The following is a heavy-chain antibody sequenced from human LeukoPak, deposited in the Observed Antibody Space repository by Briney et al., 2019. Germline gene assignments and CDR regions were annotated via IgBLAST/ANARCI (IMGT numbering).Heavy chain of an antibody. J-gene: IGHJ4*02. CDR1: GYTFTSYG. CDR2: VSTNDGNT. Sequence: ASVKVSCKASGYTFTSYGISWVRQAPGQGLEWMGWVSTNDGNTVYAQRLQGRVTMTTDTSTSVAYMELRSLTSDDTAVYYCTRAPPGVTMMTDYWGQGTLVTVSS. V-gene: IGHV1-18*01. CDR3: TRAPPGVTMMTDY. D-gene: IGHD3-22*01.